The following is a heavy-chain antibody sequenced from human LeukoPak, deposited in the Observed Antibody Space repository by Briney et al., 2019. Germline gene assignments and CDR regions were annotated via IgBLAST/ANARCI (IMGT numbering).Heavy chain of an antibody. CDR3: ARIRYYGSGFDY. V-gene: IGHV4-34*01. CDR1: GGSFSGYY. CDR2: INHSGST. D-gene: IGHD3-10*01. Sequence: SETLSLTCAVYGGSFSGYYWSWIRQPPGKGLEWIGEINHSGSTNYNPSLKSRVTISVDTSKNQFSLKLSSATAADTAVYYCARIRYYGSGFDYWGQGTLVTVSS. J-gene: IGHJ4*02.